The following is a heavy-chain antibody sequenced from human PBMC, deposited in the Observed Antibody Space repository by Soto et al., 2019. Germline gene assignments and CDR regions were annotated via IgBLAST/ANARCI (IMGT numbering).Heavy chain of an antibody. Sequence: QVQLVQSGGEVKKPGASVKVSCKTSGYTFTNYGITWVRQAPGQGLKWMGWISAYNGDTNYAQKFQGRVIMTTDTSTTTAYMELRSLRSDDTAVYYCARGPAGGLRSGVSYWGQGTLVTVSS. CDR2: ISAYNGDT. J-gene: IGHJ4*02. D-gene: IGHD6-25*01. CDR3: ARGPAGGLRSGVSY. V-gene: IGHV1-18*04. CDR1: GYTFTNYG.